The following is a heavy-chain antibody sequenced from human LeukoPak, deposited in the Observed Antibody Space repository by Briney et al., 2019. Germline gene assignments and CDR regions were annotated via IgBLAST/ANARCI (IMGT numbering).Heavy chain of an antibody. CDR1: GGSISSGSYY. D-gene: IGHD3-10*01. CDR2: ISSSGTTT. Sequence: LSLTCTVSGGSISSGSYYWSWIRQAPGKGLEWVSYISSSGTTTYYADSVKGRFTISRDNAKNSLYLQMNSLRAEDTAVYYCVRRGLIETEYLERWGQGTLVIVSS. J-gene: IGHJ1*01. CDR3: VRRGLIETEYLER. V-gene: IGHV3-11*04.